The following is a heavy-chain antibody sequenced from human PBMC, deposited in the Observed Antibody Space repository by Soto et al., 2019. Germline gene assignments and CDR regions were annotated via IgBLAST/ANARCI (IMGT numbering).Heavy chain of an antibody. CDR3: ARGVYDYWSGYYAGSGLDV. CDR2: IYYSGNT. Sequence: QVPLQESGPGLVKPSENLSLTCTVSGDSMSPFYWNWIRQSPGKGLEWIGSIYYSGNTNYNPSLKSRVAISVDTSKNQFYMKLSSVTAADTAVYYCARGVYDYWSGYYAGSGLDVWGEGTTVTVSA. J-gene: IGHJ6*04. CDR1: GDSMSPFY. D-gene: IGHD3-3*01. V-gene: IGHV4-59*13.